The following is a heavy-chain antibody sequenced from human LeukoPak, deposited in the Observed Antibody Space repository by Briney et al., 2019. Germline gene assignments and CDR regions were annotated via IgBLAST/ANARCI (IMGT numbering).Heavy chain of an antibody. CDR2: IYYSGST. Sequence: SESLPLTCTVSGGSISSGGNYWSWIRQHPGKGLEWIGYIYYSGSTYYNPSLKSRVTISVDTSKNQFSLKLSSVTAADTAVYYCARSHYMVAFDYWGQGTLVTVSS. CDR1: GGSISSGGNY. J-gene: IGHJ4*02. D-gene: IGHD5-12*01. V-gene: IGHV4-31*03. CDR3: ARSHYMVAFDY.